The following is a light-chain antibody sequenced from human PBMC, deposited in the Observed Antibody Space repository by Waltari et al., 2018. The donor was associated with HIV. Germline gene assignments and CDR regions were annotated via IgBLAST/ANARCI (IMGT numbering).Light chain of an antibody. CDR3: CSYAGSSTLI. Sequence: QSALTQPASVSGSPGQSITISCTGTSSDVGSYNLVSWYQQHPGQVPKLMIYEVSERSSGVSYRFSGSKSGDTASLTISGLQAEDEADYYCCSYAGSSTLIFGGGTKLTVL. J-gene: IGLJ2*01. V-gene: IGLV2-23*02. CDR1: SSDVGSYNL. CDR2: EVS.